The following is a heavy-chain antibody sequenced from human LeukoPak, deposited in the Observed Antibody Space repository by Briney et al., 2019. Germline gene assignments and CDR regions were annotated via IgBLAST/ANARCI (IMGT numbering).Heavy chain of an antibody. CDR2: ITTAADS. Sequence: GGSLRLSCVVSGFSVSNYAMSWVRQAAGKGLEWVSGITTAADSYYRDSVEGRFTTSRDNSKNILYLQINSLRAEDTAIYYCGKVVTTWAFDIWGQGTMVTVSS. CDR1: GFSVSNYA. V-gene: IGHV3-23*01. J-gene: IGHJ3*02. CDR3: GKVVTTWAFDI. D-gene: IGHD4-17*01.